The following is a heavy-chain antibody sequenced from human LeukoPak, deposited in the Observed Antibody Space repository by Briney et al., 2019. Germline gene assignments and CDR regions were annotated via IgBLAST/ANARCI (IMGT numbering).Heavy chain of an antibody. CDR3: ARARSGSYFDY. CDR1: GFTFSNYA. V-gene: IGHV3-23*01. J-gene: IGHJ4*02. D-gene: IGHD1-26*01. CDR2: ISGSGGTT. Sequence: GGSLRLSCAASGFTFSNYAMSWVRQAPGKGLEWVSAISGSGGTTYYADSVRGRFSISRDNSDNTLYLQINSLRAEDTAVYYCARARSGSYFDYWGQGTLVTVSS.